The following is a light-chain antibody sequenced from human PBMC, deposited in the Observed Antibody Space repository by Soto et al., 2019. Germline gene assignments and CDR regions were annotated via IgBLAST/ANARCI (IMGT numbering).Light chain of an antibody. CDR1: QGITNH. CDR3: QKYSSAPQT. J-gene: IGKJ4*01. V-gene: IGKV1-27*01. Sequence: DIQMTQSPSSLSASVGDRVTITCRASQGITNHLAWSQQKPRKVPKLLIYAASALRSGVPSRFSGSGSGTEFTLTISSLQPEDVATYYCQKYSSAPQTFGGGTKVDIK. CDR2: AAS.